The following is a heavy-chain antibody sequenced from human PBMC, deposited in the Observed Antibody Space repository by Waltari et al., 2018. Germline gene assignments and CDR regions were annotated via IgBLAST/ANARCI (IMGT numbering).Heavy chain of an antibody. CDR2: RGWNSRSK. Sequence: EVQLVESGGGLVKPGWSLRLSCAAPGFNFTDSVMNWVRHVPGEGLERVTGRGWNSRSKGYAGSVKGRFTVSRDNAKRSLYLEMSSLRPEDTALYYCARSSEIEDALDVWGQGTMVIVSS. D-gene: IGHD3-22*01. CDR1: GFNFTDSV. V-gene: IGHV3-9*01. J-gene: IGHJ3*01. CDR3: ARSSEIEDALDV.